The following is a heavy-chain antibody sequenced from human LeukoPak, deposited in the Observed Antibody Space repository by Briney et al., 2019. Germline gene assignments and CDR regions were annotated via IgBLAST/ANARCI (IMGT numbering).Heavy chain of an antibody. D-gene: IGHD4-23*01. V-gene: IGHV3-23*01. CDR2: ISGSGGST. CDR1: GFTFSSYA. CDR3: AKDQDYGGTPY. J-gene: IGHJ4*02. Sequence: GGSLRLSCAASGFTFSSYAMSWVRQALGKGLEWVSAISGSGGSTYYADSVKGRFTISRDNSKNTLYLQMNSLRAEDTAVYYCAKDQDYGGTPYWGQGTLVTVSS.